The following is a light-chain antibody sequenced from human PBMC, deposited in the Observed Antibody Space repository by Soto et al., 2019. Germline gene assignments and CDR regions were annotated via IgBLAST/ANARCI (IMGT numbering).Light chain of an antibody. CDR3: QHYGTSAL. V-gene: IGKV3-20*01. Sequence: EIVLTQSPGTLSLSPGERATLSCRASQSVSSSYLAWYQQKPGQAPRLLIYGASSRATGIPDRFSVSASGTDFTLTISRLEPEDFAVYYCQHYGTSALFGPGTKLDIK. J-gene: IGKJ3*01. CDR2: GAS. CDR1: QSVSSSY.